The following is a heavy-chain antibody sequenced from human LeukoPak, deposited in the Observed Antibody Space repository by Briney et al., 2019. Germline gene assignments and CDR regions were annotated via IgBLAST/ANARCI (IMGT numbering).Heavy chain of an antibody. V-gene: IGHV1-2*02. CDR3: ARGDYYGSTSYYYFDY. CDR1: GYTFTGYY. Sequence: ASVKVSCKASGYTFTGYYMHWVRQAPGQGLEWMGWINPNSGGTNYAQKLQGRVTMTTDTSTSTAYMELRSLRSDDTAVYYCARGDYYGSTSYYYFDYWGQGTLVTVSS. CDR2: INPNSGGT. J-gene: IGHJ4*02. D-gene: IGHD3-10*01.